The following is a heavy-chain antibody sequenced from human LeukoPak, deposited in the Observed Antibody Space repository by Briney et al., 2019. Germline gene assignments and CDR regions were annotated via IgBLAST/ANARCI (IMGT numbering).Heavy chain of an antibody. V-gene: IGHV4-39*01. CDR1: GGSISSSTYY. CDR2: IYYSGST. CDR3: ARSLIAVTGPDY. Sequence: SGTLSLTCTVSGGSISSSTYYWGWIRQPPGKGLEWIGSIYYSGSTYYNPSLKSRVTISVDTSKNQFSLKLSSVTAADTAVYYCARSLIAVTGPDYWGQGTLVTVSS. D-gene: IGHD6-19*01. J-gene: IGHJ4*02.